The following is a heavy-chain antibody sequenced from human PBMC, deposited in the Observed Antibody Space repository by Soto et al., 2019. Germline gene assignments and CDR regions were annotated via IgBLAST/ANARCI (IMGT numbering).Heavy chain of an antibody. CDR2: FSGSGGST. CDR3: AIDWTGDTCPCLDV. CDR1: GFTFSNYA. Sequence: EVQLLESGGGLVQPGGSLRLSCAAAGFTFSNYALTWVRQSPGKGLEWVSTFSGSGGSTYYADSVRGRFTISRDNSKNTLFLQMHRLRVEDTAIYYWAIDWTGDTCPCLDVWGQGTTVSVSS. D-gene: IGHD2-21*01. V-gene: IGHV3-23*01. J-gene: IGHJ6*02.